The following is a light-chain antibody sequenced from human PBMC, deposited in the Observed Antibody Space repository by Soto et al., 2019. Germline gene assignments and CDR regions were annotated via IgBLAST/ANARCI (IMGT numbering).Light chain of an antibody. V-gene: IGLV3-21*02. CDR2: DDT. J-gene: IGLJ1*01. CDR1: NIGSKS. CDR3: HVWDSGSDHHV. Sequence: SYELTQPPSMSVAPGQTARVTSGGNNIGSKSVHWYQQKPGQAPVLVVYDDTDRPSGIPERFSGSNSGNTATLTISRVDAGDEADYYCHVWDSGSDHHVFGSGTKLTVL.